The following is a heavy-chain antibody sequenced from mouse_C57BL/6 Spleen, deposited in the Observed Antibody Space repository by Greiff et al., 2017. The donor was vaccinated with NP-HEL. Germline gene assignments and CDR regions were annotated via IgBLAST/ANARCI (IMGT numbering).Heavy chain of an antibody. CDR2: INPSSGYT. CDR3: VSNYVHYYAIDY. CDR1: GYTFTSYT. V-gene: IGHV1-4*01. J-gene: IGHJ4*01. Sequence: VQLQQSGAELARPGASVKMSCKASGYTFTSYTMHWVKQRPGQGLEWIGYINPSSGYTKYNQKFKDKATLTADKSSSTAYMQLSSLTSEDSAVYYCVSNYVHYYAIDYWGHGTSVTVSS. D-gene: IGHD2-5*01.